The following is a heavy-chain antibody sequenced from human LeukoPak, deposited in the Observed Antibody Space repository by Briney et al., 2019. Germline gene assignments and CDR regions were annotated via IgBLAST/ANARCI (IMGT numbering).Heavy chain of an antibody. CDR2: ISSSSNTI. CDR1: GFTFRSYT. V-gene: IGHV3-48*01. Sequence: PGGSLRLSCAPSGFTFRSYTMNWVRQAPGKGLEWVSYISSSSNTIYYADSVKGRFTISRDNAKNSLYLQMNSLRAEDTAVYYCARDLPLREWERPGRLDYWGQGTLVTVSS. CDR3: ARDLPLREWERPGRLDY. J-gene: IGHJ4*02. D-gene: IGHD1-26*01.